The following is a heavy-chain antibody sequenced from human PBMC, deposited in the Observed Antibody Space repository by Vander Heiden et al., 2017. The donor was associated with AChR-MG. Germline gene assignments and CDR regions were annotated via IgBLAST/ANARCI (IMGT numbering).Heavy chain of an antibody. CDR1: GLTVTDSH. Sequence: QVKLVQSGAEVKRPGASVKVSCKTSGLTVTDSHMHWVRQAPGQGLEWMGRIIPSSGDTIYAQNLQGRVTVTRDTSLSTVYMELSSLKSDDTAVFYCARGIAGGFDYWGQGTPVTVSP. D-gene: IGHD2-21*01. J-gene: IGHJ4*02. CDR3: ARGIAGGFDY. V-gene: IGHV1-2*06. CDR2: IIPSSGDT.